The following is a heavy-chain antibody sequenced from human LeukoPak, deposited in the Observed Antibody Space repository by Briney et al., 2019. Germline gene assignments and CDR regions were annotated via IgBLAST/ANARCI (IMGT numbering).Heavy chain of an antibody. V-gene: IGHV4-59*01. D-gene: IGHD4-17*01. Sequence: MTSETLSLTCTVSGGSISSYYWSWIRQPPGKGLEWIGNIYYSGSTNYNPSLKSRVTISVDTSKNQFSLKLSSVTAADTAVYYCARAPTTGHSRAFDYWGQGTLVTVSS. CDR3: ARAPTTGHSRAFDY. CDR1: GGSISSYY. CDR2: IYYSGST. J-gene: IGHJ4*02.